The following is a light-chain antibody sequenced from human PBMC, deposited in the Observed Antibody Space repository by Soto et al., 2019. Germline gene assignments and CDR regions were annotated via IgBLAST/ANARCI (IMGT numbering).Light chain of an antibody. CDR3: SAWDASLNGYV. CDR1: SSNIGSKT. V-gene: IGLV1-44*01. J-gene: IGLJ1*01. Sequence: QSVLTQPPSASGTPGGRVTISCSGSSSNIGSKTVNWYQQLPGTAPKLLIYSNYQRPSGVPDRFSGSKSGTSASLAISGLQSEDEADYYCSAWDASLNGYVFGTGTKVTVL. CDR2: SNY.